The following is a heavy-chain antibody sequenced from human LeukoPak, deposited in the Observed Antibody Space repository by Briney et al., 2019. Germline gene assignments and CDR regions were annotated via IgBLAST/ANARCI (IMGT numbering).Heavy chain of an antibody. CDR3: ARDSFYSSGLDY. CDR2: IYYRGST. D-gene: IGHD6-19*01. CDR1: GGSISSGGYY. V-gene: IGHV4-31*03. J-gene: IGHJ4*02. Sequence: PSETLSLTCTVSGGSISSGGYYWSWIRQHPGKGLEWIGYIYYRGSTYYNPSLKGRVTISVDTSKNQFSLKLNSVTAADTAVYYCARDSFYSSGLDYWGQGTLVTVSS.